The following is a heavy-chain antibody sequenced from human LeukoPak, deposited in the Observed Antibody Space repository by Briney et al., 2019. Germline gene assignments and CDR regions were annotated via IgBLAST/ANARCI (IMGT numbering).Heavy chain of an antibody. J-gene: IGHJ4*02. CDR3: ARVVGEGDSSGYYNALWVDY. V-gene: IGHV4-38-2*02. CDR2: ISHSGST. Sequence: SETLSLTCTVSGYSISSGYYWGWIRQPPRKGLEWIGSISHSGSTYYNPSPKSRVTISVDTSKKQFSLKLSSVTAADTAVYYCARVVGEGDSSGYYNALWVDYWGQGTLVTVSS. D-gene: IGHD3-22*01. CDR1: GYSISSGYY.